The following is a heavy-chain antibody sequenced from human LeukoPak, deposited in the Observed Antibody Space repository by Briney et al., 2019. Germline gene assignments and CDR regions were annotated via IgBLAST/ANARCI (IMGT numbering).Heavy chain of an antibody. CDR2: ISAYNANT. Sequence: ASVKLSCNTSGYTCTSSGSTCLRHATGQGLEWMGWISAYNANTNYVQKLQGRVTMTTDTSTSTAYMELRSLRSDDTAVYYCARDYYDTSGYSDYWGQGTLVTVSS. V-gene: IGHV1-18*01. CDR3: ARDYYDTSGYSDY. J-gene: IGHJ4*02. CDR1: GYTCTSSG. D-gene: IGHD3-22*01.